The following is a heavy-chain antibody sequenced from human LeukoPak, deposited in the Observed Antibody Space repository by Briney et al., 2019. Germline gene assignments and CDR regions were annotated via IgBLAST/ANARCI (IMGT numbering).Heavy chain of an antibody. CDR1: GFTFSSYW. D-gene: IGHD1-7*01. J-gene: IGHJ4*02. V-gene: IGHV3-74*01. CDR2: INTDGSST. CDR3: ARAAGTTWIDY. Sequence: GGSLRLSCAASGFTFSSYWMHWVRQAPGKGLVWVSRINTDGSSTSYADSVKGRFTISRDNAKNTLYLQMNSLRAEDTAVYYCARAAGTTWIDYWGQGTLVTVSS.